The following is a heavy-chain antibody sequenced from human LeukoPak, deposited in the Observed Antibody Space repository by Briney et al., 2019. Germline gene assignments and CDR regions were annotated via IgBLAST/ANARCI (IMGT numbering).Heavy chain of an antibody. V-gene: IGHV3-74*01. J-gene: IGHJ4*02. CDR2: INSDGSST. CDR3: ARDRDCSTTSCYDGHFDY. CDR1: GFTFSSYW. D-gene: IGHD2-2*01. Sequence: GGSLRLSCAASGFTFSSYWMHWVRQAPGKGLVWVSRINSDGSSTSYADSVKGRFTISRDNAKNTLYLQMNSLRAEDTAVYYCARDRDCSTTSCYDGHFDYWGQGTLVTVSS.